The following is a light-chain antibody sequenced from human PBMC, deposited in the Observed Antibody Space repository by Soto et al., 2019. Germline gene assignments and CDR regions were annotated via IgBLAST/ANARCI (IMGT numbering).Light chain of an antibody. J-gene: IGLJ1*01. Sequence: QSVLTQPRSVSGSPGQSATISCTGTSTDVGGYNYVSWYQQHPGKVPKLMLYDVSKWPSGVPDRFSGSKSGNTASLTISGLQAEDETDYYCCSYAGRDTLYVFGSGTKLTVL. CDR2: DVS. CDR1: STDVGGYNY. V-gene: IGLV2-11*01. CDR3: CSYAGRDTLYV.